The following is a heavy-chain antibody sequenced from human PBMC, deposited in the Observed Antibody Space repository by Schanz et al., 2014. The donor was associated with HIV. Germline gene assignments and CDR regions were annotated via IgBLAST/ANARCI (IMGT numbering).Heavy chain of an antibody. V-gene: IGHV1-69*01. D-gene: IGHD2-15*01. J-gene: IGHJ4*03. CDR1: GGTFMTYA. Sequence: QVQLLQSGAEVQKPGSSVKVSCKASGGTFMTYAISWVRQAPGQGLEWMGGIMPILGTANYAQKLQGRVTITADESTSTAYMELSSLRLEDTAVYYCAREGGNLVEGGYFFDYWGQGTTVTVSS. CDR3: AREGGNLVEGGYFFDY. CDR2: IMPILGTA.